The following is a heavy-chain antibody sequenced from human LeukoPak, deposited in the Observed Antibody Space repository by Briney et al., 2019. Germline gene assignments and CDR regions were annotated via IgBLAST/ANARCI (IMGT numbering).Heavy chain of an antibody. V-gene: IGHV5-51*01. Sequence: GESLKISCKGSGYIFANYWIGWVRQMPGKGLECLGVVYPGDSDTRYSPSFQGQVTVSADRSINSAYLQWSSLQASDTAMYYCARVPYNWNYVDYYFDYWGQGTLVTVSS. CDR1: GYIFANYW. D-gene: IGHD1-7*01. J-gene: IGHJ4*02. CDR2: VYPGDSDT. CDR3: ARVPYNWNYVDYYFDY.